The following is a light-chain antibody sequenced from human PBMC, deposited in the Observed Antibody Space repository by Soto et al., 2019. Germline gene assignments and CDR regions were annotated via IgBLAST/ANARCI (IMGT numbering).Light chain of an antibody. Sequence: EIELTQSPGTLSFSQGERATLSCRARQSVSSRYLAWYQQKPGQAPRLLIYGASSRATGIPDRFSGSGSGIDFALIISRLEPEDFAVYYCQQYGSSLWTFRQGTKVQIK. J-gene: IGKJ1*01. CDR2: GAS. CDR1: QSVSSRY. CDR3: QQYGSSLWT. V-gene: IGKV3-20*01.